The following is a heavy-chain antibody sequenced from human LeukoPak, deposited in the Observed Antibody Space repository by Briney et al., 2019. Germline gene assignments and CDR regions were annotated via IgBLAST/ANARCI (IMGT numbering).Heavy chain of an antibody. CDR2: IWYDGSIK. D-gene: IGHD2-2*01. CDR1: GFTFSSYG. J-gene: IGHJ4*02. V-gene: IGHV3-33*06. CDR3: AKGRYCSSTSCYLFDY. Sequence: GGSLRLSCAASGFTFSSYGMPWVRQAPGRGLERVAVIWYDGSIKSYADSVKGRFTISRDNSKNTLYLQMNSLRAEDTAVYYCAKGRYCSSTSCYLFDYWGQGTLVTVSS.